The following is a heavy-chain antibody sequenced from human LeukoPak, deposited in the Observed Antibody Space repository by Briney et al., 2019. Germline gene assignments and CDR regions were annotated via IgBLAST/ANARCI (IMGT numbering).Heavy chain of an antibody. CDR1: GFTFSDYW. Sequence: GGSRRLSCAASGFTFSDYWIIWFRQAPGKGLEWVANINQDGSQKYYVDSVKGRFTISRDNVKKSVYLQMNSLRAEDTAVYFCVRDHRLDGYYDFFTEYWGQGTLVTVSS. V-gene: IGHV3-7*03. J-gene: IGHJ4*02. CDR2: INQDGSQK. CDR3: VRDHRLDGYYDFFTEY. D-gene: IGHD5-18*01.